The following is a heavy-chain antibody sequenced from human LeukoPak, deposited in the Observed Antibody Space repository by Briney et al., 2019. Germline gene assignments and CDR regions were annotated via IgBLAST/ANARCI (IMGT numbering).Heavy chain of an antibody. CDR2: IYYSGST. J-gene: IGHJ3*02. Sequence: SETLSLTCTVSGGSISSYYWSWIRQPPGKGLEWIGYIYYSGSTNYNPSLKSRVTISVDTSKNQFSLKLSSVTAADTAVYYCARLSAGTKAFDIWGQGTMVTVSS. V-gene: IGHV4-59*08. CDR3: ARLSAGTKAFDI. CDR1: GGSISSYY. D-gene: IGHD6-19*01.